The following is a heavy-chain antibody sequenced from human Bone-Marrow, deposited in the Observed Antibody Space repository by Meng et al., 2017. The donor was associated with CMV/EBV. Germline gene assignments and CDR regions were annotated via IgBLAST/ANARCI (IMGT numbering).Heavy chain of an antibody. J-gene: IGHJ6*02. CDR3: ARHLGIFGSEHYYYYYGMDV. V-gene: IGHV3-NL1*01. D-gene: IGHD3-3*01. CDR1: GFTFSDYG. Sequence: GESLKISCAVSGFTFSDYGMYWVRQAPGKGLEWVSVIYSGGSTYYADSVKGRFTISRDNSKNTLYLQMNSLRAEDTAVYYCARHLGIFGSEHYYYYYGMDVWGQGTTVTVSS. CDR2: IYSGGST.